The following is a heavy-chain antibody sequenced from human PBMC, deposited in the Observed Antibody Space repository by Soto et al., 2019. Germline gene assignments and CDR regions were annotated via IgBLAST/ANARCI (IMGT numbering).Heavy chain of an antibody. V-gene: IGHV1-18*01. CDR3: ARSNAISGATPTQFDY. CDR1: GYTFTSYG. J-gene: IGHJ4*02. Sequence: QVQLVQSGAEVKKPGASVKVSCKASGYTFTSYGISWVRQAPGQGLEWMGWISAYNGNTNYAQKLQGRVTMSTDTSTSTADMELRSLRSDDTAVYYCARSNAISGATPTQFDYWGQGTLVTVSS. D-gene: IGHD1-26*01. CDR2: ISAYNGNT.